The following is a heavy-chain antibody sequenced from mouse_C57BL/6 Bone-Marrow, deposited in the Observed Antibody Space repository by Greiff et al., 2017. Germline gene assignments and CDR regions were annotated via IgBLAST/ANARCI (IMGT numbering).Heavy chain of an antibody. CDR3: ASLIYDSSLWFAY. V-gene: IGHV5-6*01. D-gene: IGHD1-1*01. Sequence: EVQLQESGGDLVKPGGSLKLSCAASGFTFSSYGMSWVRQTPDKRLEWVATISSGGSDTYYPDSVKGRFTISRDNAKNTLYLQMSSLKSEDTAMYYCASLIYDSSLWFAYWGQGTLVTVSA. J-gene: IGHJ3*01. CDR1: GFTFSSYG. CDR2: ISSGGSDT.